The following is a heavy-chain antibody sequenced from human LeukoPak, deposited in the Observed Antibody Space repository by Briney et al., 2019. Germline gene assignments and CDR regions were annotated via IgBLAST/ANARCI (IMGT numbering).Heavy chain of an antibody. V-gene: IGHV4-39*01. D-gene: IGHD1-7*01. CDR2: IYYSGST. CDR3: ARQETELLGDYYYYYMDV. Sequence: MTSETLSLTCTVSGGSISSSSYYWGWIRQPPGKGLEWIGSIYYSGSTYYNPSLKSRVTISVDTSKNQFSLKLSSVTAADTAVYYCARQETELLGDYYYYYMDVWGKGTTVTVSS. J-gene: IGHJ6*03. CDR1: GGSISSSSYY.